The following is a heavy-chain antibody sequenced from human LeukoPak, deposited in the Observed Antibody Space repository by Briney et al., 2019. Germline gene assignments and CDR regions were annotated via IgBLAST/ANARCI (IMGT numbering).Heavy chain of an antibody. J-gene: IGHJ5*02. D-gene: IGHD6-19*01. CDR2: IDASGGST. CDR1: GFTFSSYA. V-gene: IGHV3-23*01. Sequence: GGSLRLSCAASGFTFSSYAMSWVRQAPGKGLDGVSSIDASGGSTYYADSVKGRFTISRDNSKNTLFLQMSSLRAEDTAVYYCAKGSGSGWYGWFAPWGQGTLVTVSS. CDR3: AKGSGSGWYGWFAP.